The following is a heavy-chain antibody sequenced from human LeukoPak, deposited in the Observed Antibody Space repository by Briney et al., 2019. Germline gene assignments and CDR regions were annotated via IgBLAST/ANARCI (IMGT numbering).Heavy chain of an antibody. CDR3: ARFTRTIPSQAYGGNSGDFDY. V-gene: IGHV1-2*02. CDR1: GYTFTGYY. J-gene: IGHJ4*02. Sequence: GASVKVSCKASGYTFTGYYMHWVRQAPGQGLEWMGWINPNSGGTNYAQKFQGRVTMTRDTSISTAYMELSRLRSDDTAVYYCARFTRTIPSQAYGGNSGDFDYWGQGTLVTVSS. CDR2: INPNSGGT. D-gene: IGHD4-23*01.